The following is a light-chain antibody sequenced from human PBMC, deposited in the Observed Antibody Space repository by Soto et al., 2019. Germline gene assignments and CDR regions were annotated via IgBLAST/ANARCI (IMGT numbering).Light chain of an antibody. V-gene: IGKV1-5*03. J-gene: IGKJ1*01. Sequence: DIQMTQSPSTLSASVGDRVTITCRASQSISSWLAWYQQKPGKAPKLLLYKAYSLESGVPSRFSGSGSGTEFTLTISSLQPDDFATYYCQQYNVYWTFGQGTKVEIK. CDR2: KAY. CDR1: QSISSW. CDR3: QQYNVYWT.